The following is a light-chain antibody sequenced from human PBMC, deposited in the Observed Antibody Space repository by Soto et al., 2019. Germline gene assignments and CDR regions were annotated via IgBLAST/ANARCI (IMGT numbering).Light chain of an antibody. Sequence: EIVLTQSPGTLSLYPGERATLSCRASQSVSSSYLAWYQQKPGQAPKVLIYRASSRATGIPDRFSGSGSGTDFTLTISRLEPEDFAVYYCQQYGSSPLTFGGGTKVDIK. CDR1: QSVSSSY. J-gene: IGKJ4*01. CDR2: RAS. V-gene: IGKV3-20*01. CDR3: QQYGSSPLT.